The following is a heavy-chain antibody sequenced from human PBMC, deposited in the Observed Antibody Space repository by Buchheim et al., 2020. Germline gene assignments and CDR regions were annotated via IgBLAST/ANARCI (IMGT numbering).Heavy chain of an antibody. D-gene: IGHD3-22*01. CDR3: ARDTGYYDSSGYPDY. Sequence: QVQLVESGGGVVQPGRSLRLSCAASGFTFSSYGMHWVRQAPGKGLEWVAVIWYDGSNKYYADSVKGRFTISGDNSKNTLYLQMNSLRAEDTAVYYCARDTGYYDSSGYPDYWGQGTL. CDR1: GFTFSSYG. CDR2: IWYDGSNK. V-gene: IGHV3-33*01. J-gene: IGHJ4*02.